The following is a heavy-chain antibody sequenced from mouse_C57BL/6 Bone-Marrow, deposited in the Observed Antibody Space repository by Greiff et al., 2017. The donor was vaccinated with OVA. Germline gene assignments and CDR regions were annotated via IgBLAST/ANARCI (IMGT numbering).Heavy chain of an antibody. Sequence: EVQGVESGGGLVKPGGSLKLSCAASGFTFSDYGMHWVRQAPEKGLEWVAYISSGSSTIYYADTVKGRFTISRDNAKNTLFLQMTSLRSEDTAMYYCASRYYDYDDYFDYWGQGTTLTVSS. D-gene: IGHD2-4*01. CDR2: ISSGSSTI. J-gene: IGHJ2*01. CDR1: GFTFSDYG. V-gene: IGHV5-17*01. CDR3: ASRYYDYDDYFDY.